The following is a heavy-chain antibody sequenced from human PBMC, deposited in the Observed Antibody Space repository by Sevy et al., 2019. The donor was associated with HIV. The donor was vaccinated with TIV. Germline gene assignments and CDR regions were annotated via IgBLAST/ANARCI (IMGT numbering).Heavy chain of an antibody. V-gene: IGHV3-21*01. D-gene: IGHD6-13*01. CDR1: GLRFSNYN. J-gene: IGHJ6*02. CDR2: ISNSSSYV. CDR3: ASEKEQLVLWPYYGMDV. Sequence: GGSLRLSCAASGLRFSNYNMNWVRQAPGQGLEWVACISNSSSYVYYVDSVKGRFTISRDNAKNSLYLQMNSLRAEDTAVYYCASEKEQLVLWPYYGMDVWGQGTTVTVSS.